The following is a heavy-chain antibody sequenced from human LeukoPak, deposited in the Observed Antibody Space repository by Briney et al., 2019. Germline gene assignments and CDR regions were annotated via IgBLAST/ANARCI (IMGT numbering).Heavy chain of an antibody. CDR1: GGSFGGYY. CDR2: INHRGST. D-gene: IGHD3-10*01. Sequence: PSETLSLTCAVYGGSFGGYYWSWIRQPPGKGLEWIGEINHRGSTNYNPSPKRRVTISVDTSKNQFSLKLSSVTAADTAVYYCARRVGRWFGERAYYYNYMDVWGNGTTVTISS. CDR3: ARRVGRWFGERAYYYNYMDV. V-gene: IGHV4-34*01. J-gene: IGHJ6*03.